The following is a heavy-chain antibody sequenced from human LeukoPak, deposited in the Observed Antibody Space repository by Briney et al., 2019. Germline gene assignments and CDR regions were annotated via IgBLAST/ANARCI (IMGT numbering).Heavy chain of an antibody. Sequence: GGSLGLSCAASGFTFSAYAMSWVRQAQGKWLEWVSSISDSAGSTYYAASVTGRFTISRDSSRTTLYLQVNSLRAEDTAVYYCAKQSAGVTTGYFDYWGQGTLVTVSS. CDR3: AKQSAGVTTGYFDY. V-gene: IGHV3-23*01. CDR2: ISDSAGST. CDR1: GFTFSAYA. D-gene: IGHD1-26*01. J-gene: IGHJ4*02.